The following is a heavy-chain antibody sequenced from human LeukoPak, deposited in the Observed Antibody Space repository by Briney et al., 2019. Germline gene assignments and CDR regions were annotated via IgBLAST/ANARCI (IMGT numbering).Heavy chain of an antibody. Sequence: SETLSLTCTVSGGSISSSSYYWGWIRQPPGKGLEWIGSIYYSGSTYYNPSLKSRVTISVDTSKNQFSLKLSSVTAADTAVYYCARGRFLPVGVRGVIITPPDYWGQGTLVTVSS. CDR2: IYYSGST. D-gene: IGHD3-10*01. J-gene: IGHJ4*02. V-gene: IGHV4-39*01. CDR3: ARGRFLPVGVRGVIITPPDY. CDR1: GGSISSSSYY.